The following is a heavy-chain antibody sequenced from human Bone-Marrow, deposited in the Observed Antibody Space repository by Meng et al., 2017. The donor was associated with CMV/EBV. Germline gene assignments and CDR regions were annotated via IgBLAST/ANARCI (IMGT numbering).Heavy chain of an antibody. CDR3: ARRRIFGVFDY. Sequence: SETLSLTCAVYGGSFSGYYWSWIRQPPGKGLEWIGSIYYSGSTYYNPSLKSRVTISVDTSKNQFSLKLSSVTAADTAVYYCARRRIFGVFDYWGQGTLVTVSS. V-gene: IGHV4-34*01. CDR1: GGSFSGYY. CDR2: IYYSGST. J-gene: IGHJ4*02. D-gene: IGHD3-3*01.